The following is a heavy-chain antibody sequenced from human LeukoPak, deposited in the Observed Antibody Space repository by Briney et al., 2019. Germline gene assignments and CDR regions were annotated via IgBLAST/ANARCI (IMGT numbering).Heavy chain of an antibody. V-gene: IGHV4-59*11. D-gene: IGHD6-13*01. CDR2: IYYGGST. Sequence: SETLSLTCTVSGGSISSHYWSWIRQPPGKGLEWIGYIYYGGSTNYNPSPKSRVTISVDTSKNQFSLKLSSVTAADTAVYYCARYSSSWYGADNWFDPWGQGTLVTVSS. J-gene: IGHJ5*02. CDR3: ARYSSSWYGADNWFDP. CDR1: GGSISSHY.